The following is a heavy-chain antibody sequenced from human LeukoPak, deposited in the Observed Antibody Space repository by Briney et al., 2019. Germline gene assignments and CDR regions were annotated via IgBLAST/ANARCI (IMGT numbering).Heavy chain of an antibody. CDR1: GGSFSGYY. D-gene: IGHD2-15*01. CDR3: ARGYCSGGSCYYAFDI. V-gene: IGHV4-34*01. Sequence: SETLSLTCAVYGGSFSGYYWSWIRQPPGKGLEWIGEINHSGSTNYNPSLKSRVTISVDTSKYQFSLKLSSVTAADTAVYYCARGYCSGGSCYYAFDIWGQGTMVTVSS. CDR2: INHSGST. J-gene: IGHJ3*02.